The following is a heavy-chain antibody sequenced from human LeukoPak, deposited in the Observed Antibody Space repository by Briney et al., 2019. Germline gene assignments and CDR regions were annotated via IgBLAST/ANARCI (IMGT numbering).Heavy chain of an antibody. CDR2: IYSGGST. V-gene: IGHV3-66*01. J-gene: IGHJ6*02. Sequence: GGSLRLSCAASGFTVSSNYMSWARQAPGKGLEWVSVIYSGGSTYYADSVKGRFTISRDNSKNTLYLQMNSLRAEDTAVYYCARERLTTSWVPYGMDVWGQGTTVTVSS. CDR3: ARERLTTSWVPYGMDV. D-gene: IGHD2/OR15-2a*01. CDR1: GFTVSSNY.